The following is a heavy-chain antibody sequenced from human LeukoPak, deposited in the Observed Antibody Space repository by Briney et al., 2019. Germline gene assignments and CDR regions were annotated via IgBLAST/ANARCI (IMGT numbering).Heavy chain of an antibody. CDR2: ISAYNGNT. J-gene: IGHJ4*02. D-gene: IGHD5-18*01. V-gene: IGHV1-18*01. CDR3: ARDFGVRIQLWLLSDY. CDR1: GYTFTSYG. Sequence: ASVKVSCKASGYTFTSYGISWVRQAPGQGLEWMGWISAYNGNTNYAQKLQGRVTMTTDTSTSTAYMELRSLRSDDTAVYYCARDFGVRIQLWLLSDYWGQGTLVTVSS.